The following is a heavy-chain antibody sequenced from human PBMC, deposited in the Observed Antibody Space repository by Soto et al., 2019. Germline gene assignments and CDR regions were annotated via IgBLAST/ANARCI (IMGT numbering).Heavy chain of an antibody. Sequence: AAVKVSCKASGYTFTRYGRHWVRQAPGQRLEWMGWINAGNGNTKYSQKFQGRVTITRDTSASTAYMELSSLRSEDTAVYYCARDLGGWPDYWGQGTLVTVSS. J-gene: IGHJ4*02. D-gene: IGHD2-15*01. CDR2: INAGNGNT. CDR1: GYTFTRYG. V-gene: IGHV1-3*01. CDR3: ARDLGGWPDY.